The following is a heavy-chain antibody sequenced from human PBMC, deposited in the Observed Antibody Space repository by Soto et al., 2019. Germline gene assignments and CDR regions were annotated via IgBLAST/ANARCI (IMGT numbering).Heavy chain of an antibody. D-gene: IGHD5-12*01. J-gene: IGHJ4*02. CDR1: GGSISSRGYY. V-gene: IGHV4-39*01. CDR3: ARKEDGYNRLFDY. Sequence: SETLSLTCTVSGGSISSRGYYWAWIRQPPGKGLEWIESMFYSGTTYYNPSLKGRITIAVDTPKNQFSLRLSSVTAADTAVYYCARKEDGYNRLFDYWGQGILVTVSS. CDR2: MFYSGTT.